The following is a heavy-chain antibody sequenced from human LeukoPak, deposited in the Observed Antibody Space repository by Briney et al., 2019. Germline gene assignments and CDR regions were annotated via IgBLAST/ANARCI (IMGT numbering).Heavy chain of an antibody. Sequence: SGTLSLTCTVSGGSISSSSYYWGWLRQPPGKGLEWIGSIYYSGSTYYNPSLKSRVTISVDTSKNQFSLKLSSVTAADTAVYYCASRSVAGLDAFDIWGQGTMVTVSS. CDR3: ASRSVAGLDAFDI. CDR1: GGSISSSSYY. J-gene: IGHJ3*02. CDR2: IYYSGST. V-gene: IGHV4-39*01. D-gene: IGHD6-19*01.